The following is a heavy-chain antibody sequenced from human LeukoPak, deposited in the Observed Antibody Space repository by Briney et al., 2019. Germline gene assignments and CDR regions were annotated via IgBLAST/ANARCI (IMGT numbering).Heavy chain of an antibody. Sequence: GGSLRLSCTASGFTFGDYAMSWFRQAPGKGLEWVGRIKSKGGGGTVDHAAPVKGRFIISRDDSENTVFLQMNNLKTEDTAVYYCTTEPDSSGWYGDSWGQGTLVAVSS. CDR2: IKSKGGGGTV. D-gene: IGHD6-19*01. CDR3: TTEPDSSGWYGDS. CDR1: GFTFGDYA. J-gene: IGHJ5*01. V-gene: IGHV3-15*01.